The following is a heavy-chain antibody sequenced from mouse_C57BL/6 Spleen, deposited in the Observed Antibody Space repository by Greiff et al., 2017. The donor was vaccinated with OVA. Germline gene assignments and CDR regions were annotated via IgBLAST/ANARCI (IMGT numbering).Heavy chain of an antibody. CDR3: ARGETTVVAVDY. CDR1: GYTFTSYW. CDR2: IDPSDSYT. J-gene: IGHJ2*01. D-gene: IGHD1-1*01. Sequence: QVQLKQSGAELVKPGASVKLSCKASGYTFTSYWMQWVKQRPGQGLEWIGEIDPSDSYTNYNQKFKGKATLTVDTSSSTAYMQLSSLTSEDSAVYYCARGETTVVAVDYWGQGTTLTVSS. V-gene: IGHV1-50*01.